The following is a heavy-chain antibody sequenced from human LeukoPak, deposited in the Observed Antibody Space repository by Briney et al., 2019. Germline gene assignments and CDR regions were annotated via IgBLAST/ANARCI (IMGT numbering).Heavy chain of an antibody. J-gene: IGHJ6*04. D-gene: IGHD2-2*01. Sequence: ASVKVSCKASGYTFTSYAMHWVRQAPGQRLEWMGWINAGNGNTKYSQKFQGRVTITRDTSASTAYMELSSLRSEDTAVYYCARGGYCSSTSCPSHYYYGMDVWGKGTTVTVFS. CDR2: INAGNGNT. CDR1: GYTFTSYA. V-gene: IGHV1-3*01. CDR3: ARGGYCSSTSCPSHYYYGMDV.